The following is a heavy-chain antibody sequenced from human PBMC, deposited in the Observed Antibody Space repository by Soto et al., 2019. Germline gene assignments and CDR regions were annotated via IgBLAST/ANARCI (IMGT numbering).Heavy chain of an antibody. J-gene: IGHJ6*02. D-gene: IGHD6-13*01. CDR2: IYYSGST. CDR1: GGSIRSYY. CDR3: ARRYSSSLDV. Sequence: QVQLQESGPGLVKPSETLSLTCTVSGGSIRSYYWSWIRQPPGKGLERIGYIYYSGSTNYNPSLKSRVTISVDTSKNQFSLKLSSVTAADTAVYYCARRYSSSLDVWGQGTTVTVSS. V-gene: IGHV4-59*08.